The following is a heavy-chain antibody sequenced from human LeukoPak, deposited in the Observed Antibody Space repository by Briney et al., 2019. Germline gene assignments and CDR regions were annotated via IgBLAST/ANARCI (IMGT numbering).Heavy chain of an antibody. J-gene: IGHJ4*02. D-gene: IGHD2-2*01. Sequence: GGSLRLSCTASGFTFDDYAIHWVRQAPGKGLEWVSGISWNSDSIDYADSVKGRFTISRDNAKNSLYLQMNSLRAEDTAVYYCARDPSVVPAARWGQGTLVTVSS. CDR1: GFTFDDYA. CDR2: ISWNSDSI. V-gene: IGHV3-9*01. CDR3: ARDPSVVPAAR.